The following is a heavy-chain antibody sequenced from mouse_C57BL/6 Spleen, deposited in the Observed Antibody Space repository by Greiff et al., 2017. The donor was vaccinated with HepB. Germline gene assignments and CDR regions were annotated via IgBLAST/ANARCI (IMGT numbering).Heavy chain of an antibody. J-gene: IGHJ4*01. V-gene: IGHV1-72*01. Sequence: QVQLQQPGAELVKPGASVKLSCKASGYTFTSYWMHWVKQRPGRGLEWIGRIDPNSDGTKYNEKFKSKATLTVDKPSSTAYMQLSSLTSEDSAVYYCARSDSAGSPYAMDYWGQGTSVTVSS. D-gene: IGHD3-2*02. CDR2: IDPNSDGT. CDR3: ARSDSAGSPYAMDY. CDR1: GYTFTSYW.